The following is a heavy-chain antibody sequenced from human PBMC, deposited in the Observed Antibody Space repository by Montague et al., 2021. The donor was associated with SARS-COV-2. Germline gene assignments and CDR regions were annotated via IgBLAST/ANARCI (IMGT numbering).Heavy chain of an antibody. CDR2: INYGGST. D-gene: IGHD1-1*01. CDR3: ARGAPGY. J-gene: IGHJ4*02. V-gene: IGHV4-34*01. Sequence: SETLCLTCAVYGGSFSDYHWTWIRQSPGEGLEWIGQINYGGSTKYNPSLKSRVTISIDTSKNQFSLKLTSVTAADTAVYYCARGAPGYWGQGTLVTVSS. CDR1: GGSFSDYH.